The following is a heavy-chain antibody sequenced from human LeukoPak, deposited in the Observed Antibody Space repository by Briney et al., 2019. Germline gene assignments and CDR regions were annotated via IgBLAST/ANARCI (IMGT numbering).Heavy chain of an antibody. J-gene: IGHJ4*02. CDR1: GFAFRSYV. V-gene: IGHV3-23*01. CDR2: ISGSGDST. CDR3: AKDGRFGDYVNYFDY. Sequence: GGSLRLSCAASGFAFRSYVMSWVRQAPGKGLEWVSAISGSGDSTYYADSVKGRFTISRDNSKNTLYLQMNSLRAEDTAVYYCAKDGRFGDYVNYFDYWGQGTLVTVSS. D-gene: IGHD4-17*01.